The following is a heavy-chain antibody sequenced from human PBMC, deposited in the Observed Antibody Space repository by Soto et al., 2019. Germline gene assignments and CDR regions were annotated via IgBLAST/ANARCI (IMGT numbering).Heavy chain of an antibody. D-gene: IGHD1-1*01. CDR2: IYYSGST. J-gene: IGHJ6*02. CDR3: ARVKRWGMDV. CDR1: GGSITSYY. V-gene: IGHV4-59*01. Sequence: SETLSLTCTVSGGSITSYYWSWIRQPPGKGLEWIGYIYYSGSTNYNPSLKSRVTISVDTSKNQFSLKLSSVTAVDTAVYYCARVKRWGMDVWGQGTTVTVSS.